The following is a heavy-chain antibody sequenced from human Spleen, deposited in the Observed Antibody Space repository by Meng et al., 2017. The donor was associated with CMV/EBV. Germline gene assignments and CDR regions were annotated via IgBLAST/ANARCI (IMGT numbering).Heavy chain of an antibody. J-gene: IGHJ4*02. V-gene: IGHV1-2*02. CDR3: ATITVPATPAPRADS. CDR1: GYTLTGYY. Sequence: ASVKVSCKASGYTLTGYYMHWVRQAPGQGLEWMGWINPKNGGTNHAQKFQGRVTMTRDTSVSTAYMDLSRLSSDDTAVYYCATITVPATPAPRADSWGQGTLVTVSS. D-gene: IGHD5-24*01. CDR2: INPKNGGT.